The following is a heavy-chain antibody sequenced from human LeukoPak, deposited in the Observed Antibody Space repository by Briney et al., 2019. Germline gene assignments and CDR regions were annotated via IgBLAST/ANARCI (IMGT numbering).Heavy chain of an antibody. V-gene: IGHV3-23*01. D-gene: IGHD4-23*01. CDR1: GFTFSSYG. CDR3: ARVPKYGGNSYYFDY. CDR2: ISSSGGGT. J-gene: IGHJ4*02. Sequence: GGSLRLSCAASGFTFSSYGMSWVRQAPGKGLEWVSGISSSGGGTYYADSVKGRFTISRDNSKNTLYLQMNSLRAEDTAVYYCARVPKYGGNSYYFDYWGQGTLVTVSS.